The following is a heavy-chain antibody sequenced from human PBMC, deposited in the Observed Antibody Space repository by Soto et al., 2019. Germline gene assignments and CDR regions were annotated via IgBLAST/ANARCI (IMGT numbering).Heavy chain of an antibody. CDR2: ISAYNGNT. V-gene: IGHV1-18*01. Sequence: QVQLVQSGAEVKKPGASVKVSCQASGYTFTSYGISWVRQSPGQGREWMGWISAYNGNTNYAQKLQGRVTMTTDTSTSTAYMELSSLRSDDTAVYYCARDHLAYLIAAAGTDYWGQGPLVTVSS. D-gene: IGHD6-13*01. J-gene: IGHJ4*02. CDR3: ARDHLAYLIAAAGTDY. CDR1: GYTFTSYG.